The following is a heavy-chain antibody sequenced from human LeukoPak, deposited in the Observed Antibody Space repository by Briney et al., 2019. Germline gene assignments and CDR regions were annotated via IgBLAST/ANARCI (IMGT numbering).Heavy chain of an antibody. Sequence: GGSLRLSRAASGFTVSSNCMSWVRQAPGKGLEWVSVIYSGGSTYYADSVKGRFTISRDNSKNTLYLQMNSLRAEDTAVYYCAKDGRGIFDYWGQGTLVTVSS. CDR2: IYSGGST. D-gene: IGHD1-26*01. J-gene: IGHJ4*02. CDR1: GFTVSSNC. CDR3: AKDGRGIFDY. V-gene: IGHV3-53*01.